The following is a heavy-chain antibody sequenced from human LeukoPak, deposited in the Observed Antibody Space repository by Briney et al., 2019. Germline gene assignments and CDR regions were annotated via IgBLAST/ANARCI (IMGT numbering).Heavy chain of an antibody. CDR1: GFTFSNYA. J-gene: IGHJ4*02. CDR3: AKGRGYCTGGSCYSDY. Sequence: GGSLRLSCTASGFTFSNYAMSWVRQAPGKGLEWVSTISGSDGSTYYADSVKGRFTISRDNSKNTLYLRMNSLRVEDTAIYYCAKGRGYCTGGSCYSDYWGLGTLVTVSS. CDR2: ISGSDGST. D-gene: IGHD2-15*01. V-gene: IGHV3-23*01.